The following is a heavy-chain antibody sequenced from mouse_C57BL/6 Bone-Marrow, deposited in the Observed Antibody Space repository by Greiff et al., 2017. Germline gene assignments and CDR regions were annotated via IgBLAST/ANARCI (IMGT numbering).Heavy chain of an antibody. V-gene: IGHV3-6*01. J-gene: IGHJ2*01. CDR1: GYSITSGYY. CDR2: ISYDGSN. D-gene: IGHD6-1*01. Sequence: EVQVVESGPGLVKPSQSLSLTCSVTGYSITSGYYWNWIRQFPGNKLEWMGYISYDGSNNYNPSLKNRISITRDTSKNQFFLKLNSVTTEDTATYYCARGPSYVGNFDYWGQGTTLTVSS. CDR3: ARGPSYVGNFDY.